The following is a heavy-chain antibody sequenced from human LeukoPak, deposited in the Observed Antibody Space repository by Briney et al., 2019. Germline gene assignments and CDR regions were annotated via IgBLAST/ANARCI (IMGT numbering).Heavy chain of an antibody. CDR3: AREGFATDFDY. J-gene: IGHJ4*02. D-gene: IGHD2-15*01. CDR1: GFTFSSYS. Sequence: GGSLRLSCAASGFTFSSYSMNWVRQAPGKGLEWVSYISSSSSTIYYADSVKGRFTISRDNAKNSLYLQMNSLRAEDTAVYYCAREGFATDFDYWGQGTLVTVSS. V-gene: IGHV3-48*01. CDR2: ISSSSSTI.